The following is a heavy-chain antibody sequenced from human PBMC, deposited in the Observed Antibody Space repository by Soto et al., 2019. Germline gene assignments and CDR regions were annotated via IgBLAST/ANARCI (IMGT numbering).Heavy chain of an antibody. CDR3: ARIGADSSGYYYVDS. CDR1: GGSISSSSYY. CDR2: IYYSGSA. V-gene: IGHV4-39*01. D-gene: IGHD3-22*01. J-gene: IGHJ4*02. Sequence: SETLSLTCTVSGGSISSSSYYWGWIRQSPGKGLEWIGSIYYSGSAYCNPSLKSRVTISVDTSKNQFSLKLSFVTAADTAVYYCARIGADSSGYYYVDSWGQGTLVTV.